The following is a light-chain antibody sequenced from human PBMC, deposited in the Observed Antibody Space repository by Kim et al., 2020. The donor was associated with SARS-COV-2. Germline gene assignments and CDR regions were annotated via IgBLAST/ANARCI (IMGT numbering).Light chain of an antibody. J-gene: IGLJ1*01. CDR2: DVS. CDR1: SSDGGGYNY. Sequence: GQSVTISGTGTSSDGGGYNYVSWYQQHPGKAPKLMIYDVSKRPSGVPDRFSGSKSGNTASLTISGLQAEDEADYYCCSYAGSYTYVFGTGTKVTVL. V-gene: IGLV2-11*01. CDR3: CSYAGSYTYV.